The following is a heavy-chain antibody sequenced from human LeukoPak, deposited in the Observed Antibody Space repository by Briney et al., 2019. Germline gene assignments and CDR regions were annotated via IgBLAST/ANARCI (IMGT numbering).Heavy chain of an antibody. J-gene: IGHJ4*02. V-gene: IGHV7-4-1*02. CDR1: GYTFTSYA. Sequence: EASVKVSCKASGYTFTSYAMNWVRQAPGQGLEWMGWIDTNTGSPTYAQGFTGRFVFSLDTSVSTAYLQISSLKAEDTAVYYCASSYSSGWYYFDYWGQGTLVTVSS. CDR3: ASSYSSGWYYFDY. CDR2: IDTNTGSP. D-gene: IGHD6-19*01.